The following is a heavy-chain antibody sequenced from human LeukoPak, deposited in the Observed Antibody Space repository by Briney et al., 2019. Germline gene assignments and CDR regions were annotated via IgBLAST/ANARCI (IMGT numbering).Heavy chain of an antibody. CDR2: ISHDANRK. CDR3: VRDPPLGYCSGRSCYVFES. J-gene: IGHJ4*02. D-gene: IGHD2-15*01. Sequence: GGSLRLSCAASGFTFNTYAMHWVRQAPGKGLEWVAVISHDANRKYYADSVKGRFTISRDNSKNAQYLQMDSLRVEDTALYYCVRDPPLGYCSGRSCYVFESWGQGILVTVSS. V-gene: IGHV3-30*03. CDR1: GFTFNTYA.